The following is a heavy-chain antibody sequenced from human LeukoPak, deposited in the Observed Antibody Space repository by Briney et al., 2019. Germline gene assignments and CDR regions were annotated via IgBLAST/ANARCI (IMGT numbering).Heavy chain of an antibody. CDR1: GFTFSSYG. CDR3: AKILTGGIVGATTY. J-gene: IGHJ4*02. Sequence: GGSLRLSCAASGFTFSSYGMSWVRQAPGKGLEWVSAISGSGGSTYYADSVKGRFTISRDNSKNTLYLQMNSQRAEDTAVYYCAKILTGGIVGATTYWGQGTLVTVSS. V-gene: IGHV3-23*01. D-gene: IGHD1-26*01. CDR2: ISGSGGST.